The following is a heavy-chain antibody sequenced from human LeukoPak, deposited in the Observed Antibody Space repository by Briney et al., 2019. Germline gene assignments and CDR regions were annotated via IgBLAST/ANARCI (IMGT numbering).Heavy chain of an antibody. J-gene: IGHJ4*02. Sequence: GGSLRLSCAASGFSFSRYGMHWVRQAPDKGLEWLAVISFDGINKYYPDSVRGRFTISRDNSKNTLFLQMDNLRAEDTAVYYCAKDRRGDSSGYYSAFDYWGQGTLVTVSS. V-gene: IGHV3-30*18. CDR1: GFSFSRYG. CDR3: AKDRRGDSSGYYSAFDY. D-gene: IGHD3-22*01. CDR2: ISFDGINK.